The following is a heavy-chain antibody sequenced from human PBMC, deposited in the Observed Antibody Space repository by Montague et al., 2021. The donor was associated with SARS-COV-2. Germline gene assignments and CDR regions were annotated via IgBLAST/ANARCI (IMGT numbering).Heavy chain of an antibody. V-gene: IGHV4-34*01. CDR1: GGSFSGYY. J-gene: IGHJ6*02. D-gene: IGHD6-19*01. CDR3: ARCSIGWSILDV. CDR2: GSHCCST. Sequence: SETLSLTCSVYGGSFSGYYWSWIRQFPATGLELVGEGSHCCSTNYYPSPKVRGTISIDSSKNHFSLQLRSVTAADTAVYYCARCSIGWSILDVWGQGSTVTVSS.